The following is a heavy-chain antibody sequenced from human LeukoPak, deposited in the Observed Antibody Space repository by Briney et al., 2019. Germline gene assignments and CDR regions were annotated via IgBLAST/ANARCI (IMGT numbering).Heavy chain of an antibody. J-gene: IGHJ4*02. CDR3: ARASTSCYDY. CDR2: ISSSSSYI. V-gene: IGHV3-21*01. Sequence: PGGSLRLSCAASGFTFSSYSMNWVRQAPGKGLEWVSSISSSSSYIYYADSVKGRFTISRDNAKNSLYLQMNSLRAEDTAVYYCARASTSCYDYWGQGTLATVSS. D-gene: IGHD2-2*01. CDR1: GFTFSSYS.